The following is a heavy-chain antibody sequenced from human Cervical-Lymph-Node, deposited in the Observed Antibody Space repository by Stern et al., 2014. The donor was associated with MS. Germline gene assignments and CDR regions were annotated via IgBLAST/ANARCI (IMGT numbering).Heavy chain of an antibody. J-gene: IGHJ4*02. V-gene: IGHV1-46*01. CDR2: INPSSGTT. Sequence: QVQLVQSGAEVRKPGASVKVSCKASGYTFTTYHMHWVRQVPGHGLEWMGLINPSSGTTNYAQNFQDRLTMTRDKSTSTVYMALSSLTSDDTAVYYCAFDSNASYYFDSWGQGALVTVSS. CDR1: GYTFTTYH. D-gene: IGHD3-22*01. CDR3: AFDSNASYYFDS.